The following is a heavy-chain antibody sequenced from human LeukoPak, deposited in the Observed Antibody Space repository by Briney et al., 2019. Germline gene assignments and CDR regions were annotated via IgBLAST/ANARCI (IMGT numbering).Heavy chain of an antibody. J-gene: IGHJ4*02. D-gene: IGHD2-2*01. CDR1: GLTFTSYA. V-gene: IGHV3-30*09. Sequence: QSGACHRLSCAASGLTFTSYALRWARLPPSKGLEWVAVISLDGSNKYYADSVKGRFAISRDNYKNTVSLQMNSLRAEDTAVYYCARDAADCSSTSCSYYYFDYWGQGTLVTVSS. CDR3: ARDAADCSSTSCSYYYFDY. CDR2: ISLDGSNK.